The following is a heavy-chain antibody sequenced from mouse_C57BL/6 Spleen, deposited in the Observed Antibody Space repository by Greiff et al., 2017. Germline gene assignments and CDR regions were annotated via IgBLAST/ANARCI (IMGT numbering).Heavy chain of an antibody. CDR2: TDPNSGGT. V-gene: IGHV1-72*01. Sequence: QVQLQQPGAELVKPGASVKLSCKASGYTFTSYWMHWVKQRPGRGLEWIGRTDPNSGGTKHNETFKSKATLTVDKPSSTAYMQLSSLTAEDSAVYDCARGVIYYGYDGGNFDYWGQGTTRTVAS. J-gene: IGHJ2*01. CDR1: GYTFTSYW. D-gene: IGHD2-2*01. CDR3: ARGVIYYGYDGGNFDY.